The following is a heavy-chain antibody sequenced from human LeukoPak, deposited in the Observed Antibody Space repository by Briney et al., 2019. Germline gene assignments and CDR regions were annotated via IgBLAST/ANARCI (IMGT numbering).Heavy chain of an antibody. CDR3: ARDVTGGSYFDY. CDR1: GDSINSYY. Sequence: SETLSLTCSVSGDSINSYYWSWIRQYPGKGLEWIGYIYYSGTTYYNPSLKSRVTMSVDTSKNQFSLKLISVTAADTAVYYCARDVTGGSYFDYWGQGTLVTVSS. V-gene: IGHV4-59*06. D-gene: IGHD1-26*01. J-gene: IGHJ4*02. CDR2: IYYSGTT.